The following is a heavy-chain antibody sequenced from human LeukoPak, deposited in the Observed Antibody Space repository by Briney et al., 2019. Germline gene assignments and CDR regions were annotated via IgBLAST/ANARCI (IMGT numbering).Heavy chain of an antibody. V-gene: IGHV3-48*01. CDR2: ISSSSSTI. CDR1: GFTFSSYA. CDR3: ARVVGADIVATPDYYYYYMDV. Sequence: PGGSLRLSCAVSGFTFSSYAMTWVRQAPGKGLEWVSYISSSSSTIYYADSVKGRFTISRDNAKNSLYLQMNSLRAEDTAVYYCARVVGADIVATPDYYYYYMDVWGKGTTVTVSS. J-gene: IGHJ6*03. D-gene: IGHD5-12*01.